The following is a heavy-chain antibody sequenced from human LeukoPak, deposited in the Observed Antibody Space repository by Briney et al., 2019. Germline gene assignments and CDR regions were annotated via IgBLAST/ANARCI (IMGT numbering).Heavy chain of an antibody. CDR3: AKDRLSSGDPAGY. Sequence: GRSLRLSCAAPGFTFSSYAMHWVRQAPGKGLEWVAVISYDGSNKYYADSVKGRFTISRDNSKNTLYLQMNSLRAEDTAVYYCAKDRLSSGDPAGYWGQGTLVTVSS. CDR1: GFTFSSYA. D-gene: IGHD4-17*01. CDR2: ISYDGSNK. V-gene: IGHV3-30-3*01. J-gene: IGHJ4*02.